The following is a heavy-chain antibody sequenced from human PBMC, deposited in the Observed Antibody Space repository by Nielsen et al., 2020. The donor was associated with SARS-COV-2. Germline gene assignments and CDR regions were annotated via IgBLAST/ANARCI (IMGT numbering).Heavy chain of an antibody. CDR3: ASSTTRITRRPFDN. Sequence: GESLKISCAASGFSFNTYSMNWVRQAPGKGLEWVSTISSSSLYIYYADSVKGRFTISRDNAKNSLYLQMNSLRAEDTAVYYCASSTTRITRRPFDNWGQGTLVTVSS. CDR1: GFSFNTYS. CDR2: ISSSSLYI. D-gene: IGHD1-1*01. J-gene: IGHJ4*02. V-gene: IGHV3-21*01.